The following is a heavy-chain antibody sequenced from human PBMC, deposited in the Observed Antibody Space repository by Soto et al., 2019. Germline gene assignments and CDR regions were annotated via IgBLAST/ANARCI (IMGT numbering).Heavy chain of an antibody. CDR1: GYTFTSYG. D-gene: IGHD3-9*01. J-gene: IGHJ4*02. V-gene: IGHV1-18*01. Sequence: ASVKVSCKASGYTFTSYGISWVRQAPGQGLEWMGWISAYNGNTNYAQKLQGRVTMTTDTSTSKAYMELRSLRSDDTAVYYCERDGRLTYYDILTGNLPTDYWGQGTLVTVSS. CDR3: ERDGRLTYYDILTGNLPTDY. CDR2: ISAYNGNT.